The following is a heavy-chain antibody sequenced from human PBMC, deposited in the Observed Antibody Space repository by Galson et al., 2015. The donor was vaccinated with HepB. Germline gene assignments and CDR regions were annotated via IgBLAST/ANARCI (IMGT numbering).Heavy chain of an antibody. J-gene: IGHJ4*02. CDR2: TSNDGINV. CDR1: GFTFSAHA. CDR3: ARDPWFEHHADYFDS. D-gene: IGHD1/OR15-1a*01. V-gene: IGHV3-30*03. Sequence: SLRLSCAASGFTFSAHAMHWVRQAPGKGLEWVAVTSNDGINVYFADSVRGRFTISRDNSKSTLYLQLSSLGVEDTAEYYCARDPWFEHHADYFDSWGQGTLVTVSS.